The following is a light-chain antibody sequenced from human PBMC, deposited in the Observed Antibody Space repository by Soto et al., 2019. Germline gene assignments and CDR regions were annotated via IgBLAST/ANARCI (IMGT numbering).Light chain of an antibody. CDR3: CSYAGSYTLYV. Sequence: QSALTQPRSVSGSPGQSVTISCTGTSSDVGGYNYVSWYQQHPGKAPKLMIYDVSKRPSGVPDRFSGSKSGNTASLTISGXXXXXXXXYYXCSYAGSYTLYVFGTGTK. CDR2: DVS. CDR1: SSDVGGYNY. V-gene: IGLV2-11*01. J-gene: IGLJ1*01.